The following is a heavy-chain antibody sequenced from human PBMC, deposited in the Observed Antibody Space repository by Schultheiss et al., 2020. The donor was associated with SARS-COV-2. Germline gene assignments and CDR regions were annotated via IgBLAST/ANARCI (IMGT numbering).Heavy chain of an antibody. J-gene: IGHJ3*02. CDR2: IYYSGST. CDR3: ARGAQHYDILTGYSPGAFDI. D-gene: IGHD3-9*01. Sequence: SETLSLTCTVSGGSISSYYWSWIRQPPGKGLEWIGYIYYSGSTNYNPSLKSRVTISVDTSKNQFSLKLSSVTAADTAVYYCARGAQHYDILTGYSPGAFDIWGQGTMVTVSS. V-gene: IGHV4-59*12. CDR1: GGSISSYY.